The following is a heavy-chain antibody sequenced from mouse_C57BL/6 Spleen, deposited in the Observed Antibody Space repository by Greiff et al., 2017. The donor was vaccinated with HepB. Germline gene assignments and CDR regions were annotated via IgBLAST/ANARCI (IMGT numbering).Heavy chain of an antibody. J-gene: IGHJ3*01. CDR1: GFTFSSYG. V-gene: IGHV5-6*01. CDR3: ARHHYVSSYGWFAY. CDR2: ISSGGSYT. D-gene: IGHD1-1*01. Sequence: VQLKESGGDLVKPGGSLKLSCAASGFTFSSYGMSWVRQTPDKRLEWVATISSGGSYTYYPDSVKGRFTISRDNAKNTLYLQMSSLKSEDTAMYYCARHHYVSSYGWFAYWGQGTLVTVSA.